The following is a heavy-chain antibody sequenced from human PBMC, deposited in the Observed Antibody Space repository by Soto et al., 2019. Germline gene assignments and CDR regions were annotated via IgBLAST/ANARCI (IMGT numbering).Heavy chain of an antibody. J-gene: IGHJ5*02. Sequence: SETLSLTCTVSGGSISSSSYYWGWIRQPPGKGLEWIGSIYYSGSTYYNPSLESRVTISVDTSKNQFSLKLSSVIAADTAVYYCGRQNPRDGYTNWFDPWGQGTLVTVSS. CDR1: GGSISSSSYY. D-gene: IGHD3-16*01. CDR3: GRQNPRDGYTNWFDP. V-gene: IGHV4-39*01. CDR2: IYYSGST.